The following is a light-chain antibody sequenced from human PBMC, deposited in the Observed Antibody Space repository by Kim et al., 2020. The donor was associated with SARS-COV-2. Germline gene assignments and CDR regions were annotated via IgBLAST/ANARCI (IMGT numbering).Light chain of an antibody. CDR2: EVT. J-gene: IGLJ1*01. CDR1: SSDVGKYNF. V-gene: IGLV2-23*02. Sequence: LTQPASVSGSPGQSITISCTGTSSDVGKYNFVSWYQQHPGKAPELMIYEVTKRPSGVSNRFSGSKSGNTASLTISGLQAEDEADYYRCSFASTSPLYVFGTGTKVTVL. CDR3: CSFASTSPLYV.